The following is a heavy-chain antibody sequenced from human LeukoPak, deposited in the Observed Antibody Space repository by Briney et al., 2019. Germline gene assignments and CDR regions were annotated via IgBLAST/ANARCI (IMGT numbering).Heavy chain of an antibody. Sequence: GGSLRLSCAASGFTFSSYAMSWVRQAPGKGLEWVAVMSYDGSNKYYADSVKGRFTISRDISKNTLYLQMNSLRLEDTAVYYCARDLYGAAAAGDYWGQGTLVTVSS. CDR2: MSYDGSNK. CDR3: ARDLYGAAAAGDY. V-gene: IGHV3-30*04. J-gene: IGHJ4*02. D-gene: IGHD6-13*01. CDR1: GFTFSSYA.